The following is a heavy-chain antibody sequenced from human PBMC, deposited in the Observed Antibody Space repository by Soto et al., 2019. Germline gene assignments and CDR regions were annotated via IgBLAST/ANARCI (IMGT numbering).Heavy chain of an antibody. D-gene: IGHD3-10*01. J-gene: IGHJ5*02. CDR1: GYTFNSYA. CDR2: INTGNGNT. Sequence: GASVKVSCKASGYTFNSYAIHWVRQAPGQRLEWMGWINTGNGNTKYSQKFQGRVTITRDTSASTAYMELSSLRSEDTAVYYCARDGGPYYYGLTWFDPWGQGTLVTVSS. CDR3: ARDGGPYYYGLTWFDP. V-gene: IGHV1-3*04.